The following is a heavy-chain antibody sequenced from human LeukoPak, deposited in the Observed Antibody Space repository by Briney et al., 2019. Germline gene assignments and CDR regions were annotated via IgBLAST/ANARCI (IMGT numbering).Heavy chain of an antibody. J-gene: IGHJ6*03. CDR1: GGSISSYY. V-gene: IGHV4-4*07. D-gene: IGHD3-22*01. Sequence: SETLSLTCTVSGGSISSYYWSWIRQPAGKGLEWIGRIYTSGSTNYNPSLKSRVTMSVDTSKNQFSLKLSSVTAADTAVYYCARGVVITTSYYYYYYYMDVWGKGTTVTISS. CDR3: ARGVVITTSYYYYYYYMDV. CDR2: IYTSGST.